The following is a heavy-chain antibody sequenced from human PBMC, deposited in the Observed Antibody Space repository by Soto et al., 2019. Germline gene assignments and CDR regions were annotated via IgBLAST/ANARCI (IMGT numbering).Heavy chain of an antibody. CDR2: IWYDGSNK. D-gene: IGHD4-4*01. CDR1: GFTFSSYG. V-gene: IGHV3-33*01. Sequence: GGSLRLSCAASGFTFSSYGMHWVRQAPGKGLEWVAVIWYDGSNKYYADSVKGRFTISRDNSKNTLYLQMNSLRAEDTAVYYCARDLTVTTGHFSYYYYYGMDVWGQGTTVTVSS. J-gene: IGHJ6*02. CDR3: ARDLTVTTGHFSYYYYYGMDV.